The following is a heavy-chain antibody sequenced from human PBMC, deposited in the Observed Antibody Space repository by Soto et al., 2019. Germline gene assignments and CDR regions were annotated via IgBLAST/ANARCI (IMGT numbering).Heavy chain of an antibody. D-gene: IGHD6-13*01. J-gene: IGHJ4*02. CDR3: AGGTRNTIAAPDS. V-gene: IGHV4-59*11. CDR2: IYYTGGT. CDR1: GGKISSHG. Sequence: LVTLCLTCSVSGGKISSHGGNWIRQPPGKTLEWIGSIYYTGGTKYYPSLKSRVTISVDTSKNHFSLKVNSLTAADSSVYYCAGGTRNTIAAPDSWGQGTLVTV.